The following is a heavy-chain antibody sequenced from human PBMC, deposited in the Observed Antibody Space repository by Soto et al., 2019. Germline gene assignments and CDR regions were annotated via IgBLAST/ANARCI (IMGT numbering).Heavy chain of an antibody. CDR3: ARRLSYGYGMDV. D-gene: IGHD1-26*01. Sequence: ASVKVSCKASGYTFTSYYMHWLRQAPGQGLEWVGFFNPASTGTTHAQKFQGRVTMTKDTSASTAYLELSSLSSEDTAMYYCARRLSYGYGMDVWGQGTTVTVSS. J-gene: IGHJ6*02. CDR1: GYTFTSYY. V-gene: IGHV1-46*01. CDR2: FNPASTGT.